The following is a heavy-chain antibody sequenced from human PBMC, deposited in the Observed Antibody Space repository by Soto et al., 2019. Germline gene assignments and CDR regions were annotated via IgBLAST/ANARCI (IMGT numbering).Heavy chain of an antibody. CDR1: GGSISSSSYY. D-gene: IGHD3-3*01. CDR2: IYYSGST. J-gene: IGHJ4*02. CDR3: ARSSGPSLAHFDY. V-gene: IGHV4-39*01. Sequence: SETLSHTFTVSGGSISSSSYYRGLIRQPPGKGLEWIGSIYYSGSTYYNPSLKSRVTISVDTSKNQFSLKLSSVTAADTAVYYCARSSGPSLAHFDYWGQGTLVT.